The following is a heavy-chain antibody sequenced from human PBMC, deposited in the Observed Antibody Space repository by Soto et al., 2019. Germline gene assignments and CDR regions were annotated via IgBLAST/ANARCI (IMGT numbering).Heavy chain of an antibody. D-gene: IGHD3-9*01. V-gene: IGHV3-30*04. CDR3: AKGLYFDSYYFDQ. CDR1: RFTVSSHA. J-gene: IGHJ4*02. Sequence: QVQLVESGGGVVQPGRSLRLSCAASRFTVSSHAMHWVRQAPGKGLEWVAVISHDGRQKHYVDSVRGRFTLSRDESDNRVYLQMICLRPEDTAVYYCAKGLYFDSYYFDQWGQGTPVTVSS. CDR2: ISHDGRQK.